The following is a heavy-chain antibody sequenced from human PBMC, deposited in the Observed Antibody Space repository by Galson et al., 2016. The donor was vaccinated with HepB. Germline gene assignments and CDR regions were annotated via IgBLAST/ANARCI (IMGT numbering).Heavy chain of an antibody. D-gene: IGHD6-13*01. J-gene: IGHJ4*02. V-gene: IGHV6-1*01. Sequence: CAISGDSVSSNSAAWNWIRQSPSRGLEWLGRTYYRSKWYYGYAVSVKSRLTINADTSKNQFSLQLNSVTPEDSAVYYCARDGPSSSWHLDYWGQGTLVTVSS. CDR2: TYYRSKWYY. CDR3: ARDGPSSSWHLDY. CDR1: GDSVSSNSAA.